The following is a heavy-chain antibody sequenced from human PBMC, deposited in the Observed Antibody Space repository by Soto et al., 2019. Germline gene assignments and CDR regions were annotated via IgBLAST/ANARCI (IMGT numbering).Heavy chain of an antibody. D-gene: IGHD5-18*01. Sequence: QVQLVQSGAEVKKPGSSVKVSCKASGGTFSSYAISWVRQAPGQGLEWMGGIIPIFGTANYAQKFQGRVTITADESKSTAYVELSSLSFEAAAVYYCASLGDTAIVGDYYYYGMDVWGQGTTVTVSS. J-gene: IGHJ6*02. CDR3: ASLGDTAIVGDYYYYGMDV. V-gene: IGHV1-69*01. CDR1: GGTFSSYA. CDR2: IIPIFGTA.